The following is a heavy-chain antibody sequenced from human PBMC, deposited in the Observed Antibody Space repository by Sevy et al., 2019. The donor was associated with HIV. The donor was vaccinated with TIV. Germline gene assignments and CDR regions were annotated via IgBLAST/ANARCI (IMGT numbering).Heavy chain of an antibody. CDR1: AFTFSAYS. D-gene: IGHD3-10*01. Sequence: GGSLRLSCTASAFTFSAYSMNWVRQAPGKGLEWLSYISTGTDHIYYADSAKGRFTISRDDAKKSVYLEMKSLRDQDTALYYCVRRGVDAYNVYFDLWGQGTLVTVSS. V-gene: IGHV3-21*05. CDR3: VRRGVDAYNVYFDL. J-gene: IGHJ4*02. CDR2: ISTGTDHI.